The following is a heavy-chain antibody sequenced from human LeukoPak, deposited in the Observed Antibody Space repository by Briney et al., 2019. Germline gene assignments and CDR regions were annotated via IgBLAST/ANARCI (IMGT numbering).Heavy chain of an antibody. CDR2: INPNSGGT. CDR1: GYTFTGHY. D-gene: IGHD3-22*01. Sequence: ASVKVSCKASGYTFTGHYMHWVRQAPGQGLEWMGRINPNSGGTNYAQKFQGRVTMTRDTSISTAYMELSRLRSDDTAVYYCARGEHTYYYDSSGYPGYWGQGTLVTVSS. V-gene: IGHV1-2*06. CDR3: ARGEHTYYYDSSGYPGY. J-gene: IGHJ4*02.